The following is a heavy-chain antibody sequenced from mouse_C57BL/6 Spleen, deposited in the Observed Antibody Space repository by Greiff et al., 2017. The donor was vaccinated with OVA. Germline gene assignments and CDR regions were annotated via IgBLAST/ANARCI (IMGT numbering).Heavy chain of an antibody. CDR3: ARSFYAMDY. J-gene: IGHJ4*01. Sequence: EVHLVESGGGLVKPGGSLKLSCAASGFTFSDYGMHWVRQAPEKGLEWVAYISSGSSTIYYAATVKGRFTISRDNAKNTLFLQMTSLRSEDTAMYYCARSFYAMDYWGQGTSVTVSS. V-gene: IGHV5-17*01. CDR2: ISSGSSTI. CDR1: GFTFSDYG.